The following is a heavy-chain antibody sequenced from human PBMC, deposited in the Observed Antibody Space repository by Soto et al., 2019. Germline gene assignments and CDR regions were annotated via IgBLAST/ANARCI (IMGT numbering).Heavy chain of an antibody. CDR3: ARAQFYSGSGNYYRLMFDP. CDR2: IYHSGTT. V-gene: IGHV4-30-2*01. D-gene: IGHD3-10*01. CDR1: NGAVGAAGCS. J-gene: IGHJ5*02. Sequence: ISVTCSVCNGAVGAAGCSWSWIWQPPGGGLEWIGYIYHSGTTLYNPSLKTRLTISLDRSKQRFSLTLNSMTAANTAVYYCARAQFYSGSGNYYRLMFDPRRQRTHVPVS.